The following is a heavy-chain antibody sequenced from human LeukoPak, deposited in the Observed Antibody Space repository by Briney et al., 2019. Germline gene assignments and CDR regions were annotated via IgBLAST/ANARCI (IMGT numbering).Heavy chain of an antibody. J-gene: IGHJ1*01. CDR3: ARDRSGYQYFQH. D-gene: IGHD3-22*01. CDR2: INSDGSST. CDR1: GFTFSSYA. Sequence: PGGSLRLSCAASGFTFSSYAMSWVRQAPGKGLVWVSRINSDGSSTSYADSVKGRFTISRDNAKNTLYLQMNSLRAEDTAVYYCARDRSGYQYFQHWGQGTLVTVSS. V-gene: IGHV3-74*01.